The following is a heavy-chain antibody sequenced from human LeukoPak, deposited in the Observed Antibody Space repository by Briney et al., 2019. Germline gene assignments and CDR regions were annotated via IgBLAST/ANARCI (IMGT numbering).Heavy chain of an antibody. CDR3: ARYSGSYPHHFAY. CDR1: GDIVSSNSAS. Sequence: SQTLSLTCAISGDIVSSNSASWNWIRQSPSRGLEWLGRTYYRLKWYNDYAVSVKSRITTNTHTSKKQSSLQLNSVPPEGTAVYSCARYSGSYPHHFAYWGQGTLVTVSS. J-gene: IGHJ4*02. CDR2: TYYRLKWYN. D-gene: IGHD1-26*01. V-gene: IGHV6-1*01.